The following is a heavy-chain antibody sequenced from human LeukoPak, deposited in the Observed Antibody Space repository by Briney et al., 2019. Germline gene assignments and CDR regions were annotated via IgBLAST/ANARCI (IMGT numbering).Heavy chain of an antibody. Sequence: PSQTLSLTCAVSGGSISSGGYSWSWIRQPPGKGLEWIGYICHSGSTYYSPSLKSRVTISVDRSKNQFSLKLSSVTAADTAVYYCARGVLLWFGESANWFDPWGQGTLVTVSS. CDR1: GGSISSGGYS. D-gene: IGHD3-10*01. V-gene: IGHV4-30-2*01. J-gene: IGHJ5*02. CDR3: ARGVLLWFGESANWFDP. CDR2: ICHSGST.